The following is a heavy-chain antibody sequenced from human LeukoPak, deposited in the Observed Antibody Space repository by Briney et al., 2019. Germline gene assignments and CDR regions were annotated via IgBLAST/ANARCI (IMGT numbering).Heavy chain of an antibody. CDR2: IQQDGTER. CDR1: GFTFSNCW. J-gene: IGHJ4*02. CDR3: ARDKVVGASYFDY. D-gene: IGHD1-26*01. V-gene: IGHV3-7*01. Sequence: GGSLRLSCAASGFTFSNCWMSWVRQAPGKGLEWVANIQQDGTERYYVDSVKGRFTISRDNAKNSLYLQMNSLRAEDMAVYYCARDKVVGASYFDYWGQGTLVTVSS.